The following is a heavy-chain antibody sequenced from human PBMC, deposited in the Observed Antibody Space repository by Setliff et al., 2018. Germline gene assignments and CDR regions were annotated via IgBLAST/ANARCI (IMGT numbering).Heavy chain of an antibody. CDR3: ARDNRRIAAAGTDDWFDP. V-gene: IGHV3-11*01. Sequence: LSLTCAVYGGSFSTYYWIWIRQAPGKGLEWVSYISSSGSTIYYADSVKGRFTISRDNAKNSLYLQMNSLRAEDTAVYYCARDNRRIAAAGTDDWFDPWGQGTLVTVSS. D-gene: IGHD6-13*01. CDR2: ISSSGSTI. J-gene: IGHJ5*02. CDR1: GGSFSTYY.